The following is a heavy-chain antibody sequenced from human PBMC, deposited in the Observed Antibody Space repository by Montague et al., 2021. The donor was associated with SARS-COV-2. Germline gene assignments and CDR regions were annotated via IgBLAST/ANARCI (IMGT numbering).Heavy chain of an antibody. V-gene: IGHV4-39*01. CDR1: GGTISSNSYY. Sequence: SETLSLTCTVSGGTISSNSYYWGWIRQPPGKGLEWIGSIYYSGSTYYNPSLKSRVTISVDTSKNQFSLKLSSVTAADTAVYYCARQVGTMIVVVIIKLRYYFDYWGQGTLVTVSS. J-gene: IGHJ4*02. CDR2: IYYSGST. D-gene: IGHD3-22*01. CDR3: ARQVGTMIVVVIIKLRYYFDY.